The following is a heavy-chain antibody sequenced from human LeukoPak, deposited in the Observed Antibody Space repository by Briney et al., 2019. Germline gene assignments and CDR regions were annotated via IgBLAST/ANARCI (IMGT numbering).Heavy chain of an antibody. CDR1: GGSISSYY. J-gene: IGHJ4*02. Sequence: SETLSLTCTVSGGSISSYYWSWIRQPPGKGLEWIGYIYYSGSTYYNPSLKSRVTISVDTSKNQFSLKLSSVTAADTAVYYCARGNTAMVAYYFDYWGQGTLVTVSS. CDR2: IYYSGST. CDR3: ARGNTAMVAYYFDY. V-gene: IGHV4-59*01. D-gene: IGHD5-18*01.